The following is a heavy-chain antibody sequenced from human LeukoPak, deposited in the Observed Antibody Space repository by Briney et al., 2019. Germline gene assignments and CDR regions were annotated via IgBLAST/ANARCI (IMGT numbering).Heavy chain of an antibody. D-gene: IGHD6-19*01. CDR1: GGSISSGDYY. Sequence: SETLSLTCTVSGGSISSGDYYWSWIRQPPGKGLEWIGYIYYSGSTYYNPSLKSRVTISVDTSKNQFSLKLSSVTAADTAVYYCAGQYDGIAVAGAINWFDPWGQGTLVTVSS. CDR2: IYYSGST. J-gene: IGHJ5*02. CDR3: AGQYDGIAVAGAINWFDP. V-gene: IGHV4-30-4*01.